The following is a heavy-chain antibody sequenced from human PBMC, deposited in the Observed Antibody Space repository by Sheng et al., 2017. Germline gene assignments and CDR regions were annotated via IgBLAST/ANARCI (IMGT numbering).Heavy chain of an antibody. D-gene: IGHD6-19*01. CDR1: GFTFSSYE. V-gene: IGHV3-48*03. CDR3: AREGRAAVADLLDY. CDR2: ISTSGNTI. J-gene: IGHJ4*02. Sequence: EVQLVESGGGLVQPWRVPVRLSCAVSGFTFSSYEMNWVRQAPGKGLEWVSYISTSGNTIYYADSVKGRFTISRDNAKNSLYLQVNSLRDEDTAVYYCAREGRAAVADLLDYWGQGTLVDRLL.